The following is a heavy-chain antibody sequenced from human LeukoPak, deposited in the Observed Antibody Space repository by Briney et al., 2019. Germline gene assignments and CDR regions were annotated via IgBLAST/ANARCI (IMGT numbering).Heavy chain of an antibody. CDR2: INQHGSEK. CDR3: AREEAVAAFDY. Sequence: GGSLRLSCAASGFAFSSYAMHWVRQAPGKGLEWVANINQHGSEKYYVDSVKGRFTISRDNAKNSLYLQMNSLRVEDMAVYYCAREEAVAAFDYWGQGTLVTVSS. CDR1: GFAFSSYA. J-gene: IGHJ4*02. V-gene: IGHV3-7*03. D-gene: IGHD6-19*01.